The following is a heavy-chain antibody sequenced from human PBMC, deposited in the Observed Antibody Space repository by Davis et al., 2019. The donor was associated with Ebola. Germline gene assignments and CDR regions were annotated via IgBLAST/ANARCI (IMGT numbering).Heavy chain of an antibody. CDR3: ASRLSSPPPGTN. V-gene: IGHV3-21*01. Sequence: GESLKISCAASGFTFSSYPMNWVRQAPGKGLEWVSSITSSGSSMYYADSVKGRFSISRDNAKNSLYLQMNSLRAEDTAVYYCASRLSSPPPGTNWGQGTMVTVSP. CDR2: ITSSGSSM. J-gene: IGHJ3*01. D-gene: IGHD3-10*01. CDR1: GFTFSSYP.